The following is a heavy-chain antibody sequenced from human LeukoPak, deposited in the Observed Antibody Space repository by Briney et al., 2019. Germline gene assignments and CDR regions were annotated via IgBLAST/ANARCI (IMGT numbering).Heavy chain of an antibody. J-gene: IGHJ3*01. D-gene: IGHD2-2*01. Sequence: ASVKVSCKASGYIFTSYGISWVRQAPGQGLEWMGWINTNSGATNYAQKFQGRVTMTRDTSISTAYMELNSLRSDDTALYYCTKPQPGAFEVWGQGTMVTVSS. V-gene: IGHV1-2*02. CDR3: TKPQPGAFEV. CDR1: GYIFTSYG. CDR2: INTNSGAT.